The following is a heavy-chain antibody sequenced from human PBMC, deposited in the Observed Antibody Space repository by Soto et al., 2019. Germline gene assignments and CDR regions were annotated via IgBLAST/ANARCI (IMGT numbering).Heavy chain of an antibody. CDR1: GCSISSGDYY. D-gene: IGHD3-9*01. CDR3: ATAGGAYYNVLTGPCD. V-gene: IGHV4-30-4*01. Sequence: SETLSLTCTFSGCSISSGDYYWSWIRQPPGEGLEWIGYIYYSGSTYYNPSLKSRVTISVDTSKNQFSLKLSSVTAADTAVYYCATAGGAYYNVLTGPCDWGQGTLVTVSS. J-gene: IGHJ4*02. CDR2: IYYSGST.